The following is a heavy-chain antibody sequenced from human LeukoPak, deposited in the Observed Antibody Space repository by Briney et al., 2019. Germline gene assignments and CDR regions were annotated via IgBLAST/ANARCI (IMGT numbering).Heavy chain of an antibody. J-gene: IGHJ4*02. D-gene: IGHD6-13*01. CDR3: ATKVAAAAPDY. CDR2: IIPIFGTA. CDR1: GSTFSSYA. V-gene: IGHV1-69*05. Sequence: SVKVSCKASGSTFSSYAISWVRQAPGQGLEWMGGIIPIFGTANYAQKFQGRVTITTDESTSTAYMELTSLRSEDTAVYYCATKVAAAAPDYWGQGTLVTVSS.